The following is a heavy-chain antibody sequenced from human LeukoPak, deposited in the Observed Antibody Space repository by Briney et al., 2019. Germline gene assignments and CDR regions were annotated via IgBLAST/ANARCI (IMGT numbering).Heavy chain of an antibody. D-gene: IGHD2-21*02. V-gene: IGHV3-30*02. CDR1: GFTFSTYG. Sequence: GGSLRLSCAASGFTFSTYGMHWVRQAPGKGLEWVAFIRYDGSNKYYADSVKGRFTISRDNSKNTLYLQMNSLRAEDTAVYYCEAYCGGDCYHYDAFDIWGQGTMVTVSS. CDR2: IRYDGSNK. J-gene: IGHJ3*02. CDR3: EAYCGGDCYHYDAFDI.